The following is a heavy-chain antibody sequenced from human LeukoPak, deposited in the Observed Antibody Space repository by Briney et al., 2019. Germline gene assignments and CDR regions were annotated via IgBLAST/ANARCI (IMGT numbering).Heavy chain of an antibody. V-gene: IGHV1-18*01. CDR3: ARGYYDYVWGSYRPDY. CDR1: GYTFTSYG. D-gene: IGHD3-16*02. Sequence: ASVKVSCKASGYTFTSYGISWVRQAPGQGLEWMGWIGAYNGNTNYAQKLQGRVTMTTDTSTSTAYMELRSLRSDDTAVYYCARGYYDYVWGSYRPDYWGQGTLVTVSS. J-gene: IGHJ4*02. CDR2: IGAYNGNT.